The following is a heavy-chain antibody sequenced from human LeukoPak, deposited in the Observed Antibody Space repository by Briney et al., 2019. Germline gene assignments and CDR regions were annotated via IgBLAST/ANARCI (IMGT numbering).Heavy chain of an antibody. D-gene: IGHD2-2*02. CDR2: ISSSGTYI. CDR1: GFTFNSYR. V-gene: IGHV3-21*01. CDR3: AGALGSCSPTSCYNNWFDP. Sequence: GGSLRLSCAASGFTFNSYRMNWVRQAPGKGLEWVSSISSSGTYIYYADSVKGRFTISRDNAQNSLYLQMNSLRAEDTAVYYCAGALGSCSPTSCYNNWFDPWGQGTLVTVSS. J-gene: IGHJ5*02.